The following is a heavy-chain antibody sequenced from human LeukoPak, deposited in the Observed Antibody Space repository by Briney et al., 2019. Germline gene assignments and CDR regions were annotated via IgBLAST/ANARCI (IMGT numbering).Heavy chain of an antibody. V-gene: IGHV4-39*01. J-gene: IGHJ3*01. CDR1: GGSISSSSYY. Sequence: SETLSLTCTVSGGSISSSSYYWGWIRQPPGKGLEWIGSIYYSGSTYYNPSLKSRVTISVDTSKNQFSLNLSSVIATDTAVYYCARSPRVATILGPAYVFDLWGQGTLVPVSS. CDR2: IYYSGST. CDR3: ARSPRVATILGPAYVFDL. D-gene: IGHD5-12*01.